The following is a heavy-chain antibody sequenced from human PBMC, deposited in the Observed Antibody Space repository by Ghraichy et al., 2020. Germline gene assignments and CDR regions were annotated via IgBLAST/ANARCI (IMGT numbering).Heavy chain of an antibody. CDR1: GYTFTSYD. D-gene: IGHD3-10*01. Sequence: ASVKVSCKASGYTFTSYDINWVRQATGQRLEWMGWMNPNSGNTGYAQKFQGRVTMTRNTSISTAYMELSSLRSEDTAVYYCARGHDYYGSGTTNWFDPWGQGTLVTVSS. V-gene: IGHV1-8*01. CDR2: MNPNSGNT. J-gene: IGHJ5*02. CDR3: ARGHDYYGSGTTNWFDP.